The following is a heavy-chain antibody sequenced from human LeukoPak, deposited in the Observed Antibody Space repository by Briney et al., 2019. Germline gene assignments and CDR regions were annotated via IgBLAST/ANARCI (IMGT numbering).Heavy chain of an antibody. CDR2: IYYSGST. CDR3: ARDLRGAGYYYYYYMDV. CDR1: GGSISSYY. Sequence: SETLSLTCTVSGGSISSYYWSWIRQPPGKGLEWIWYIYYSGSTNYSPSLKSRVTISVDTSKNQFSLKLSSVTAADTAVYYCARDLRGAGYYYYYYMDVWGKGTTVTVSS. V-gene: IGHV4-59*01. D-gene: IGHD3-16*01. J-gene: IGHJ6*03.